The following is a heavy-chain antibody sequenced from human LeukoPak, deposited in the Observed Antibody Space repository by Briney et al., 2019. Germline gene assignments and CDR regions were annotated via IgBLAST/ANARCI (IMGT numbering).Heavy chain of an antibody. J-gene: IGHJ3*02. CDR1: GGSISSSSYY. Sequence: PSETLSLTCTVSGGSISSSSYYWGWIRQPPGKGLEWIGSIYYSGSTYYNPSLKSRVTISVDTSKNQFSLKLSSVTAADTAVYYCARAEYYYDSSDAFDIWGQGTMVTVSS. V-gene: IGHV4-39*07. CDR3: ARAEYYYDSSDAFDI. CDR2: IYYSGST. D-gene: IGHD3-22*01.